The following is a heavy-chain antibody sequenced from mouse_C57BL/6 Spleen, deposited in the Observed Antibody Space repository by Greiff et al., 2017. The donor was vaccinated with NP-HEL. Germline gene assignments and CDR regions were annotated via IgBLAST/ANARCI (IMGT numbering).Heavy chain of an antibody. J-gene: IGHJ1*03. CDR2: ISSGGDYI. Sequence: EVQLVESGEGLVKPGGSLKLSCAASGFTFSSYAMSWVRQTPEKRLEWVAYISSGGDYIYYADTVKGRFTISRDNARNTLYLQMSSLKSEDTAMYYYTRKALYYGSSYWYFDVWGTGTTVTVSS. CDR3: TRKALYYGSSYWYFDV. D-gene: IGHD1-1*01. CDR1: GFTFSSYA. V-gene: IGHV5-9-1*02.